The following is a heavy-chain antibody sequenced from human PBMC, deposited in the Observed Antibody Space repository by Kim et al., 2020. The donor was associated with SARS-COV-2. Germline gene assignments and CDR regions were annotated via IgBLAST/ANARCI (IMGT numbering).Heavy chain of an antibody. CDR3: ARDGTTDWYPRRYFDS. J-gene: IGHJ4*02. V-gene: IGHV3-30*07. Sequence: DSVKGPFTISRDNSKNTLTLQVNNLKADDTAVYYCARDGTTDWYPRRYFDSWGQGTLLTVSS. D-gene: IGHD3-9*01.